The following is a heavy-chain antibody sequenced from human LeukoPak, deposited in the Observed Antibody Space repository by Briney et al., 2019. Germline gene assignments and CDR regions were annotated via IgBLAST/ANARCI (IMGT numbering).Heavy chain of an antibody. CDR3: ARGYALDP. V-gene: IGHV4-4*07. Sequence: SETLSLTCTVSGGSISSHHWSWIRQPAGKGLEWIGRIYTSGSTNYNPSLKSRVTLSIDTSKSQFSLKLRSVTAADTAVYYCARGYALDPWGQGTLVTVSS. D-gene: IGHD2-8*01. CDR1: GGSISSHH. J-gene: IGHJ5*02. CDR2: IYTSGST.